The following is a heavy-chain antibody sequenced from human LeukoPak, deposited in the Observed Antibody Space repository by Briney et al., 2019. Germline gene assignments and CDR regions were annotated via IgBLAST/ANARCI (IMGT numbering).Heavy chain of an antibody. V-gene: IGHV5-10-1*01. CDR1: GYSFTSYW. CDR2: IDPSDSYT. Sequence: GGSLKISCKGSGYSFTSYWISWVRQMPGKGLEWMGRIDPSDSYTNYSPSFQGHVTISADKSISTAYLQWSSLKASDTAMYYCARPAVQVVVGDYGMDVWGQGTTVTVSS. D-gene: IGHD2-2*01. J-gene: IGHJ6*02. CDR3: ARPAVQVVVGDYGMDV.